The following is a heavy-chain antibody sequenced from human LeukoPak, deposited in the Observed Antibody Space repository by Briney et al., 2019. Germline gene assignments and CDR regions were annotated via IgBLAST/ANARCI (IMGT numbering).Heavy chain of an antibody. D-gene: IGHD6-19*01. CDR2: LYYSGAT. V-gene: IGHV4-59*01. CDR1: GASINSYY. J-gene: IGHJ4*02. CDR3: ARDSRYASGRAFDN. Sequence: SETLSLTCNVSGASINSYYWGWIRQPPGQGLEWIGYLYYSGATNYNPSLKSRVTISVDSSKTQFSLNLRSATAADTAVYFCARDSRYASGRAFDNWGQGTLVTVSS.